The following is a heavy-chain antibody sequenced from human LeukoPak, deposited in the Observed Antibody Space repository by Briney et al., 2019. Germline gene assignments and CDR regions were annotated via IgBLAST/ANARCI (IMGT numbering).Heavy chain of an antibody. CDR3: ARGSRWYFYDYYYMDV. CDR2: IIPIFGTA. V-gene: IGHV1-69*06. Sequence: ASVKVSCKASGGTFSSYAISWVRQAPGQGLEWMGGIIPIFGTANYAQKFQGRVTITADKSTSTAYMELSSLRSEDTAVYYCARGSRWYFYDYYYMDVWGKGTTVTVSS. D-gene: IGHD6-13*01. CDR1: GGTFSSYA. J-gene: IGHJ6*03.